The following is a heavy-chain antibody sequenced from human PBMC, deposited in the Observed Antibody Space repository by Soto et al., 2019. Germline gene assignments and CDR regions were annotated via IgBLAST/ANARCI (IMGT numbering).Heavy chain of an antibody. CDR1: GGTFSSYA. CDR2: IIPIFGTA. CDR3: ARCPWGSGRPPYLISED. J-gene: IGHJ4*02. D-gene: IGHD3-10*01. Sequence: QVQLVQSGAEVKKPGSSVKVSCKASGGTFSSYAISWVRQAPGQGLEWMGGIIPIFGTANYAQKFQGRVTFTAEDPTSTGDRELGSLRSEDTAVYYCARCPWGSGRPPYLISEDSGQGSLVTVSS. V-gene: IGHV1-69*12.